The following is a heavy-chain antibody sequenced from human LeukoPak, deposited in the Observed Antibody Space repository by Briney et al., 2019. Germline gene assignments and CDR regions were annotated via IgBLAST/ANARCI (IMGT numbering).Heavy chain of an antibody. CDR3: TRDKGYSWFAEWFDP. V-gene: IGHV3-49*03. Sequence: PGGSLRLSCTASGFSLRDHAMSWFGQAPGKGPEWVGFIRSKAHGGTTEKAASLEGRFTISRDDSRNIVYLQMNSLKIEDTAIYYCTRDKGYSWFAEWFDPWGQGTLVTVSS. CDR1: GFSLRDHA. CDR2: IRSKAHGGTT. J-gene: IGHJ5*02. D-gene: IGHD6-13*01.